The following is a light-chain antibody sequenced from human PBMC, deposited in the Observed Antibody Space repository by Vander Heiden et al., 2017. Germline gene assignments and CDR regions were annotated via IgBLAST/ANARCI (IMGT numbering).Light chain of an antibody. CDR3: QQSYSTLSIT. V-gene: IGKV1-39*01. CDR2: AAF. CDR1: QSIGSY. J-gene: IGKJ5*01. Sequence: MQMTASPSCLSSAVGDRVTITCRESQSIGSYLNWYQQKPGKAPKLLIYAAFSLQSGVPSRFSGSVSRTDFTLTISRLQPEGFATFNSQQSYSTLSITFGQGTRLEIK.